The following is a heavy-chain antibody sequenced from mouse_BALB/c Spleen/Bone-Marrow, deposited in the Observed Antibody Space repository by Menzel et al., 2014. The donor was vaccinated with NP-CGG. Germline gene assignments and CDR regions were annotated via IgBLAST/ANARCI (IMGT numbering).Heavy chain of an antibody. CDR3: TRGDGNYWYFDV. CDR2: IYPGSGST. D-gene: IGHD2-1*01. J-gene: IGHJ1*01. V-gene: IGHV1S22*01. CDR1: GYTFTSYW. Sequence: LQQSGSELVRPGASVKLPCKASGYTFTSYWMHWVKQRHGQGLEWIGNIYPGSGSTNYDEKFKSKGTLTVDTSSSTAYMHLSSLTSEDSAVYYCTRGDGNYWYFDVWGAGTTVTVSS.